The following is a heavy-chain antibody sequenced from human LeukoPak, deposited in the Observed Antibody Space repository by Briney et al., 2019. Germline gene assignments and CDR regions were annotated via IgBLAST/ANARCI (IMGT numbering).Heavy chain of an antibody. J-gene: IGHJ4*02. Sequence: PGGSLRLSCAASGFTFSSYAMSWVRQAPGKGLEWVSVIYSGGSTYYSDSVKGRFTISRDNSKNTLYPQMDSLRAEDTAVYYCARDVNNAYYYDTSGYWDWGQGTLVTVSS. CDR3: ARDVNNAYYYDTSGYWD. CDR2: IYSGGST. CDR1: GFTFSSYA. D-gene: IGHD3-22*01. V-gene: IGHV3-66*01.